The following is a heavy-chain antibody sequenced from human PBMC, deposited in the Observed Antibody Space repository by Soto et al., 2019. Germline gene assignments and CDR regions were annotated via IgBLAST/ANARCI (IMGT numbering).Heavy chain of an antibody. Sequence: ASVKVSCKASGGTFSSYAISWVRQAPGQGLEWMGGIIPIFGTANYAQKFQGRVTITADESTSTAYMELSSLRSEDTAVYYCARAGLGYYDSSGYYYNWFDPWGQGTLVTVSS. CDR2: IIPIFGTA. CDR1: GGTFSSYA. CDR3: ARAGLGYYDSSGYYYNWFDP. V-gene: IGHV1-69*13. J-gene: IGHJ5*02. D-gene: IGHD3-22*01.